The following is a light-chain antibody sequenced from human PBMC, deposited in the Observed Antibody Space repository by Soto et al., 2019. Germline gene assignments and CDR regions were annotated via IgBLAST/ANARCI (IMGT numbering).Light chain of an antibody. J-gene: IGLJ1*01. CDR3: SSYTSSSTPYV. CDR2: EVS. CDR1: SSDIGGYNY. Sequence: QSALTQPASVSGSPGQSITISCTGTSSDIGGYNYVSWYQQHPGKAPKPIIYEVSNRPSEVSNRFSGSKSGNTASLTISGLQAEDEADYYCSSYTSSSTPYVFGTGTKVTVL. V-gene: IGLV2-14*01.